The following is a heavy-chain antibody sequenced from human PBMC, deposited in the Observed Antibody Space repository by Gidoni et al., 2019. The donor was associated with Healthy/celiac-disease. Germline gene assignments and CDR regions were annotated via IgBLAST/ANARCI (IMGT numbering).Heavy chain of an antibody. D-gene: IGHD4-4*01. J-gene: IGHJ6*02. CDR1: GGSVSVVNSY. CDR3: ARDESYNYYYYAMDV. CDR2: LYTRGAT. Sequence: QVHLQESGPGLVKPSQTLSLTCTGPGGSVSVVNSYWSWIRQPAGKGLEWIGRLYTRGATHYNPYLESRVTISVDTSKNQFSRRLSSVTAADTAVYVCARDESYNYYYYAMDVWGRGTTVTVSS. V-gene: IGHV4-61*02.